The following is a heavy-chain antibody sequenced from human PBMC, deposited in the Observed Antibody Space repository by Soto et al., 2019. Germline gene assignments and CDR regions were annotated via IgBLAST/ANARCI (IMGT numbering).Heavy chain of an antibody. CDR3: ARDYYDSSGYYFGGYWFDP. J-gene: IGHJ5*02. Sequence: ASVKVSCKASGYTFTSYAMHWVRQAPGQRLEWMGWINAGNGNTKYSQKFQGRVTITRDTSASTAYMELRSLRSDDTAVYYCARDYYDSSGYYFGGYWFDPWGQGTLVTVSS. CDR1: GYTFTSYA. CDR2: INAGNGNT. D-gene: IGHD3-22*01. V-gene: IGHV1-3*01.